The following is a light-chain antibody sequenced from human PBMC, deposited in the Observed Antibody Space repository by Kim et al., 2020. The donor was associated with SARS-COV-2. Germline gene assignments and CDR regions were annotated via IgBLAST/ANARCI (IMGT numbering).Light chain of an antibody. J-gene: IGKJ1*01. CDR1: QSIGSW. CDR2: RAS. V-gene: IGKV1-5*03. Sequence: DVQMTQSPSTLSASVGDRVTITCRASQSIGSWLTWYQQKPGKAPKLLISRASTLENEVPSRFSGSGSGTEFTLTISSLQPDDFATYYCQQYETISPRTFGQGTKVE. CDR3: QQYETISPRT.